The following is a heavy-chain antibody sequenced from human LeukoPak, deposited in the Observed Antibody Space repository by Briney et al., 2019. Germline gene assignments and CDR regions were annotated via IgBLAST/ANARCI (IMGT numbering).Heavy chain of an antibody. CDR3: ARHKAFDGYNAPPFDY. D-gene: IGHD5-24*01. V-gene: IGHV4-59*08. Sequence: SETLSLTCTVSGGSISSYYWSWVRQPPGKGLEWIGYIYYSGSTNYNPSLKSGVTISVDTSKNQFPLKLSSVTAANTAVYYCARHKAFDGYNAPPFDYWGQGTLVTVSS. CDR2: IYYSGST. J-gene: IGHJ4*02. CDR1: GGSISSYY.